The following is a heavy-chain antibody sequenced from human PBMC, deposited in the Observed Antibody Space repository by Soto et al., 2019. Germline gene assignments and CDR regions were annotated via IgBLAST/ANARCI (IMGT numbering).Heavy chain of an antibody. CDR2: VSTYNGNT. CDR1: GYTFNSYG. Sequence: QVQLVQSGAEVKKPGSSVKVSCKASGYTFNSYGINWVRHAPGQGLEWLGRVSTYNGNTNYAQKVQGRATMTPDTSTSTVYMELRNLPSDDTAVYFCARERGLTASTLFGYWGQGTLVTVSS. D-gene: IGHD3-10*02. J-gene: IGHJ4*02. CDR3: ARERGLTASTLFGY. V-gene: IGHV1-18*01.